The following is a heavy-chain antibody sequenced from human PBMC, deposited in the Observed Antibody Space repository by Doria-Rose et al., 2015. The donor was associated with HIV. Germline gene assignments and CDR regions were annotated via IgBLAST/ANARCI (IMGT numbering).Heavy chain of an antibody. CDR1: GVSLSSPGMG. V-gene: IGHV2-26*01. CDR3: ARIKSSRWYHKYYFDF. J-gene: IGHJ4*02. Sequence: QVQLVQSGPVLVKPTETLTLTCTVSGVSLSSPGMGVSWIRQPLGKALEWLANIFSDDERSYKTSLKSRLTISRGTSKSQVVLTMTDMDPVDTATYYCARIKSSRWYHKYYFDFWGQGTLVIVPA. D-gene: IGHD6-13*01. CDR2: IFSDDER.